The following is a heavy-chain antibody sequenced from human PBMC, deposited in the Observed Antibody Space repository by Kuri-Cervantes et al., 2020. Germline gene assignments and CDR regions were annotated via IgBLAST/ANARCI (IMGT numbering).Heavy chain of an antibody. CDR2: ISAYNGNT. Sequence: ASVKVSCKASGYTFTSYGISWVRQAPGLGLEWMGWISAYNGNTNYAQKLQGRVTMTTDTSTSTAYMELSSLRSEDTAVYYCARDPTVVTPCWYFDLWGRGTLVTVSS. CDR1: GYTFTSYG. D-gene: IGHD4-23*01. V-gene: IGHV1-18*01. J-gene: IGHJ2*01. CDR3: ARDPTVVTPCWYFDL.